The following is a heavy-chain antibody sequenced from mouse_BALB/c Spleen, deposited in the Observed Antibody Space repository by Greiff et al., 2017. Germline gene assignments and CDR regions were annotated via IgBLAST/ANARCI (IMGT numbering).Heavy chain of an antibody. V-gene: IGHV5-17*02. Sequence: EVQGVESGGGLVQPGGSRKLSCAASGFTFSSFGMHWVRQAPEKGLEWVAYISSGSSTIYYADTVKGRFSISRDNPKNTLFLQMTSLRSEDTAMYYCARYYDYGYYAMDYWGQGTSVTVSS. CDR3: ARYYDYGYYAMDY. D-gene: IGHD2-4*01. CDR1: GFTFSSFG. CDR2: ISSGSSTI. J-gene: IGHJ4*01.